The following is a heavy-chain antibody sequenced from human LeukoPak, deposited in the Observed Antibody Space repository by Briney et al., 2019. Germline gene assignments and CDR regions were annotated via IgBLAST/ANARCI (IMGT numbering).Heavy chain of an antibody. Sequence: GGSLRLSCAASGFTFSSSSMNWVRQAPGKGLEWVSSISTSSIYIYYADSMKGRFTISRDNAKNSLYLQMNSLRAEDTAVYYCARSPQGYYDSSFNWFDPWGQGTLVTVSS. J-gene: IGHJ5*02. D-gene: IGHD3-22*01. CDR3: ARSPQGYYDSSFNWFDP. CDR2: ISTSSIYI. V-gene: IGHV3-21*01. CDR1: GFTFSSSS.